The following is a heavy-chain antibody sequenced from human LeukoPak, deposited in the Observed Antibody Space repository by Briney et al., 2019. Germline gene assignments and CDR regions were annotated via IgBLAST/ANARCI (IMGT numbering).Heavy chain of an antibody. CDR3: ARDVTGAFDI. J-gene: IGHJ3*02. D-gene: IGHD2-8*02. CDR1: GGSISSYY. CDR2: IYYSGST. Sequence: SETLSLTCTVSGGSISSYYWSWIRQPPGKGVEWIGYIYYSGSTNYNPSLKSRVTISVDTSKNQFSLKLSSVTAADTAVYYCARDVTGAFDIWGQGTMVTVSS. V-gene: IGHV4-59*01.